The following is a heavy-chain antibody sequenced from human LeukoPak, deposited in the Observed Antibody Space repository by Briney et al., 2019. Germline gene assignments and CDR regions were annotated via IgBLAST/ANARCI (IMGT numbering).Heavy chain of an antibody. J-gene: IGHJ4*02. CDR2: IYYSGST. D-gene: IGHD3-22*01. CDR1: GGSISSSSYY. V-gene: IGHV4-39*07. CDR3: AREERGYDSSGYHPNY. Sequence: PSETLSLTCTVSGGSISSSSYYWGWIRQPPGKGLEWIGSIYYSGSTYYNPSLKSRVTISVDTSKNQFSLKLSSVTAADTAVYYCAREERGYDSSGYHPNYWGQGTLVTVSS.